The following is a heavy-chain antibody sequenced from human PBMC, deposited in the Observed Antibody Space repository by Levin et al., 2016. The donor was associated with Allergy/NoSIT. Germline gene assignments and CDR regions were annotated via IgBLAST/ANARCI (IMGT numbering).Heavy chain of an antibody. D-gene: IGHD1-26*01. CDR3: ARGLLSWSYSEADFDY. V-gene: IGHV3-48*04. Sequence: GGSLRLSCAASGFTFSSYSMNWVRQAPGKGLEWVSYISSSSSTIYYADSVKGRFTISRDNAKNSLYLQMNSLRAEDTAVYYCARGLLSWSYSEADFDYWGQGTLVTVSS. CDR2: ISSSSSTI. J-gene: IGHJ4*02. CDR1: GFTFSSYS.